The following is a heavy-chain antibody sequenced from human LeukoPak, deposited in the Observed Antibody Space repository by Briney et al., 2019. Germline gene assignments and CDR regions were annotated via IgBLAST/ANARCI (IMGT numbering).Heavy chain of an antibody. J-gene: IGHJ4*02. V-gene: IGHV4-4*08. CDR1: GGSISSYY. Sequence: PSETLSLTCTVSGGSISSYYWTWLRQPPGKGLEWIGYIHLSGSTDYNPSLKSRVAMSIDTSKNQFSLRLSSVTAADTAVYYCVRPGQSSWWVYFNYWGQGTVVTVSS. D-gene: IGHD6-13*01. CDR2: IHLSGST. CDR3: VRPGQSSWWVYFNY.